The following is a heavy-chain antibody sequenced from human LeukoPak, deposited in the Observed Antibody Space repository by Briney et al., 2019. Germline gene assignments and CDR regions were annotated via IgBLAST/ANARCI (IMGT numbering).Heavy chain of an antibody. J-gene: IGHJ4*02. CDR3: AKDLFIGELPTAYYFDY. CDR1: GFTFSSYG. D-gene: IGHD1-26*01. V-gene: IGHV3-30*18. Sequence: GGSLRLSCAASGFTFSSYGMHWVRQAPGKGLEWVAVISYDGSNKYYADSVKGRFTISRDNSKNTLYLQMNSLRAEDTAVYYCAKDLFIGELPTAYYFDYWGQGTLVTVSS. CDR2: ISYDGSNK.